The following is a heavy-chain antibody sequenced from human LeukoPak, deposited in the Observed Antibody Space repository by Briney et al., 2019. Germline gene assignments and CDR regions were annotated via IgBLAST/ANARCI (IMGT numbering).Heavy chain of an antibody. CDR1: GFTFSDNY. V-gene: IGHV3-11*04. Sequence: PGGSLRLSCAASGFTFSDNYMSWIRQAPGKGLEWVSYISSSGSIYYADSVKGRFTISRDNAKNSLYLQMNSLRAEDTAVYYCARDWRDSSGKFPNDAFDIWGQGTMVTVSS. D-gene: IGHD3-22*01. CDR3: ARDWRDSSGKFPNDAFDI. CDR2: ISSSGSI. J-gene: IGHJ3*02.